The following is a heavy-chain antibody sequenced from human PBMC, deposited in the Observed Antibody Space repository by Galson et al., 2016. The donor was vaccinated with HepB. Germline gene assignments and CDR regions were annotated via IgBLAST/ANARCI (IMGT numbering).Heavy chain of an antibody. V-gene: IGHV3-21*06. CDR1: GFTFATYS. CDR3: VRDTYPLDY. Sequence: SLRLSCAASGFTFATYSMNWVRQAPGKGLEWVSSIGTTNNIYYADSVKGRFAISRDNAKNMVYLQMNSLRAEDTAVYYCVRDTYPLDYWGQGTLVTVSS. CDR2: IGTTNNI. J-gene: IGHJ4*02.